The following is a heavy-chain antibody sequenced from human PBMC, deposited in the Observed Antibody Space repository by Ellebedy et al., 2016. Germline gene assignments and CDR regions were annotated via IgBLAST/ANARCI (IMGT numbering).Heavy chain of an antibody. Sequence: GESLKISXAASAFPFSGYGMSWVRLAPGKGLEWVSRISNSGSGTSYADSVRGRFTISRDNSKDTLYLQMNSLGVEDTAVYYCASRYCSIDRCYVASHAFMDVWGKGATVTVSS. J-gene: IGHJ6*03. CDR3: ASRYCSIDRCYVASHAFMDV. CDR2: ISNSGSGT. D-gene: IGHD2-2*01. V-gene: IGHV3-23*01. CDR1: AFPFSGYG.